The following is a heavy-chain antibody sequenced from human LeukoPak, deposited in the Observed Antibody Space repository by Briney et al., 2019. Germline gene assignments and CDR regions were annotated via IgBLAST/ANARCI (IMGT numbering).Heavy chain of an antibody. CDR3: ARGRGSGYYYYFDY. D-gene: IGHD3-22*01. V-gene: IGHV1-8*03. J-gene: IGHJ4*02. CDR2: MNPNGANT. CDR1: GYTFTSYD. Sequence: ASVKVSCXASGYTFTSYDTNWVRQATGQGLVWMGWMNPNGANTGYAQKFQGRVTITRNTSISTAYMELSSLRSEDTAVYYCARGRGSGYYYYFDYWGQGALVTVSS.